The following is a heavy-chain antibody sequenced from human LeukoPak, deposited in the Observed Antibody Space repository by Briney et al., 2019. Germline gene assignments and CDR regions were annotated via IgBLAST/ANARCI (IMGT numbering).Heavy chain of an antibody. J-gene: IGHJ4*02. V-gene: IGHV3-21*01. CDR3: ARDASSWHDY. CDR2: ISSSSSYI. D-gene: IGHD6-13*01. Sequence: GGSLRLSCAASGFTFSSYAMNWVRQAPGKGLEWVSSISSSSSYIYYADSVKGRFTISRDNAKNSLYLQMNSLRAEDTAVYYCARDASSWHDYWGQGTLVTVSS. CDR1: GFTFSSYA.